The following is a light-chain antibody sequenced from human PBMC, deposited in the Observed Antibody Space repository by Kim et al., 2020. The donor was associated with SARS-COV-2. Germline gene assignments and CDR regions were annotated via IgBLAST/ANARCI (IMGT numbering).Light chain of an antibody. J-gene: IGLJ3*02. CDR3: QTWGTGTWV. Sequence: SVQLTCTLSSGHSSYAIAWHQQQPEKGPRYLMKLNSDGSHSKGDGIPDRFSGSSSGAERYLTISSLQSEDEADYYCQTWGTGTWVFGGGTQLTVL. CDR2: LNSDGSH. V-gene: IGLV4-69*01. CDR1: SGHSSYA.